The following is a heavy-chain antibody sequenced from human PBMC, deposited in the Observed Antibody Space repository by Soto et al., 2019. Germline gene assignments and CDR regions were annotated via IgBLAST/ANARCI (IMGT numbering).Heavy chain of an antibody. CDR3: ARDPRHCSSTSYHNHV. J-gene: IGHJ6*02. D-gene: IGHD2-2*01. Sequence: SETLSLTCTVSGGSISSGGYYWSWIRQHPGKGLEWLGYIYYSGRTYYNPSLKSRVTISVDTSKNQFSLKLSSVTAADTAVYYCARDPRHCSSTSYHNHVWGQGTTVTVSS. V-gene: IGHV4-31*03. CDR1: GGSISSGGYY. CDR2: IYYSGRT.